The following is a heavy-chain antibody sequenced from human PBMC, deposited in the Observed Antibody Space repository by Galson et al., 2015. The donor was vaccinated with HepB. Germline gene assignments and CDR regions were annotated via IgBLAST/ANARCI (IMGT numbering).Heavy chain of an antibody. V-gene: IGHV3-11*01. CDR3: ARDCFWSGYYWGWFDP. CDR2: ISNSGSTI. Sequence: SVRLSCATSGFTFSGYYMSWIRQAPGKGLEWISYISNSGSTIYYADSVKGRFTISRDNAKNSLYLHMNSLRAEDTAMYYCARDCFWSGYYWGWFDPWGQGTLVTVSS. D-gene: IGHD3-3*01. CDR1: GFTFSGYY. J-gene: IGHJ5*02.